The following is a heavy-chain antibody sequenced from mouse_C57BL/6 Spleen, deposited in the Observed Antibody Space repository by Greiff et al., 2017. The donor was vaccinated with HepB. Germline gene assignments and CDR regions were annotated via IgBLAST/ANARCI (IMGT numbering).Heavy chain of an antibody. V-gene: IGHV1-82*01. CDR2: IYPGDGDT. D-gene: IGHD2-5*01. Sequence: VQLKQSGPELVKPGASVKISCTASGYTFSGSWMNWVKQRPEKGLEWIGRIYPGDGDTNYNLKFKGKATLTADKSSSTAYMQLSSLTSEDSAVYVGERQGDHSNWEFDVWGPGTTVTVSS. J-gene: IGHJ1*01. CDR3: ERQGDHSNWEFDV. CDR1: GYTFSGSW.